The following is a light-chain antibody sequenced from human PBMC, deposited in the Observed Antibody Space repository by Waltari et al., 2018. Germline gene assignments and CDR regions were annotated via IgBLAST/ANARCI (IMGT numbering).Light chain of an antibody. J-gene: IGLJ3*02. Sequence: QSVLTQPPSASGTPGQRVTISCSGSSSNIGRSYVYWYQQLPGTAPKLLIYRNKQRTSGFPDRFSGSKSGTSASLAISGLRSEDEADYYCASWDDNLSGWVFGGGTKLTVL. CDR2: RNK. CDR1: SSNIGRSY. CDR3: ASWDDNLSGWV. V-gene: IGLV1-47*01.